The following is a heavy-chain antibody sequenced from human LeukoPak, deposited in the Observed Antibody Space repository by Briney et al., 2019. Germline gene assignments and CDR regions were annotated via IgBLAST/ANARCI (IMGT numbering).Heavy chain of an antibody. Sequence: GGSLRLSWAASRFTFSGYWMHWVRQAPGKGLIWVAGINGAGSETTYAESVEGRFTVSRDNAKNTLYLQMNSLRAEDTGAYFCARDGDSISSFYYYYYMDVWGKGTTVTVSS. D-gene: IGHD6-6*01. V-gene: IGHV3-74*01. CDR3: ARDGDSISSFYYYYYMDV. CDR1: RFTFSGYW. CDR2: INGAGSET. J-gene: IGHJ6*03.